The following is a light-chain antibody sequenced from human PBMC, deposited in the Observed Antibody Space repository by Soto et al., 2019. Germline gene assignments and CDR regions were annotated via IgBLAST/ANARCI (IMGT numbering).Light chain of an antibody. V-gene: IGKV3-20*01. J-gene: IGKJ1*01. CDR1: QSVSSSY. CDR3: QQYGSSPLGT. CDR2: GAS. Sequence: EIVLTQSPGTLSLYPGERATLSCRASQSVSSSYLAWYQQKPGQAPRLLIYGASSRATGIPDRFSGSGSGTDFTLTISRLEPEDFVVYYCQQYGSSPLGTFGQGTKVDIK.